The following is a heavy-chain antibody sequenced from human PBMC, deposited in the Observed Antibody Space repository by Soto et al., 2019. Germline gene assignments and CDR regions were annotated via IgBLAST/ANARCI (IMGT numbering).Heavy chain of an antibody. CDR1: GYTFTSYG. Sequence: ASVKVSCKASGYTFTSYGISWVRQAPGQGLEWMGWISAYNGNTNYAQKLQGRVTMTTDTSTSTAYMELRSLRSDDTAVYYCAREGGYDSSGYYYLYFDYWGQGTLVTVSS. CDR3: AREGGYDSSGYYYLYFDY. CDR2: ISAYNGNT. J-gene: IGHJ4*02. V-gene: IGHV1-18*01. D-gene: IGHD3-22*01.